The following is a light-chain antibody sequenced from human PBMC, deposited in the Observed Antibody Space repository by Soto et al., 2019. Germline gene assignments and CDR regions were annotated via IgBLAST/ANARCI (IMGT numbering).Light chain of an antibody. CDR3: QQYGSSHT. J-gene: IGKJ5*01. CDR1: QSVTSIY. V-gene: IGKV3-20*01. CDR2: GAS. Sequence: EIVLTHSPGTLSLSRWERATLSCRASQSVTSIYLAWYQQEPGQAPRLLIYGASSRAIGIPDRCSGSVSGSDFILTINRLEPEDFAVYYCQQYGSSHTFGQGTRLEIK.